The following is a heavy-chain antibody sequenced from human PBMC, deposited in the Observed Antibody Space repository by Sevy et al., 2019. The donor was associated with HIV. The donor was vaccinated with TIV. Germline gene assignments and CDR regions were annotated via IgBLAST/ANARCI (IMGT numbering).Heavy chain of an antibody. V-gene: IGHV1-46*01. D-gene: IGHD6-13*01. CDR3: ARDDTVIGSSWYGAFDI. J-gene: IGHJ3*02. CDR1: GYTFTSYY. CDR2: INPSGRST. Sequence: GAVKVSCKASGYTFTSYYMHWVRQAPRQGLERRGIINPSGRSTSYPQKFQGRVTMTRDTSTSTVYMELSRLRSEDTAVYYCARDDTVIGSSWYGAFDIWGQGTMVYVSS.